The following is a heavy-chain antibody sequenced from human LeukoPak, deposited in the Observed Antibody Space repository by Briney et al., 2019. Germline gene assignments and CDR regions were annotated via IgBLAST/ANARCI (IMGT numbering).Heavy chain of an antibody. CDR1: RFTFSNYA. V-gene: IGHV3-30*04. D-gene: IGHD3-9*01. CDR3: ARTYYDILTGYNPYFDY. Sequence: GGSLRLSCAASRFTFSNYAMHWVRQAPGKGLEWVAVISYDGSDKYYADSVKGRFTISRDNAKNSLYLQMISLRAEDTAVYYCARTYYDILTGYNPYFDYWGQGTLVTVSS. CDR2: ISYDGSDK. J-gene: IGHJ4*02.